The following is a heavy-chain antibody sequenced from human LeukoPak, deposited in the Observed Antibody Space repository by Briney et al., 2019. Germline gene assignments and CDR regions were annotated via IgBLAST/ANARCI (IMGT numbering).Heavy chain of an antibody. J-gene: IGHJ4*02. CDR2: INPNSGGT. V-gene: IGHV1-2*04. Sequence: GASVKVSCKASGYTFTTYYMHWVRQAPGQGLEWMGWINPNSGGTNYAQRLQGWVTMTRDTSISTVYMELSSLKSDDTAVYYCARGRYSYAYDYWGQGTLVIVSS. D-gene: IGHD5-18*01. CDR3: ARGRYSYAYDY. CDR1: GYTFTTYY.